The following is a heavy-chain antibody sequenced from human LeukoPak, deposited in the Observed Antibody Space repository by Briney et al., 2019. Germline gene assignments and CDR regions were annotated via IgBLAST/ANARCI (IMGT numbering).Heavy chain of an antibody. Sequence: PGGSLRLSCAASGFTFSSYSMNWVRQAPGKGLEWVSSISSSSSYIYYADSVKGRFTISRDNAKNSLYLQMNSLRAEDTAVYYCARAGGSSWYKTLDYWGQGTLVTVSS. V-gene: IGHV3-21*01. CDR1: GFTFSSYS. CDR2: ISSSSSYI. CDR3: ARAGGSSWYKTLDY. J-gene: IGHJ4*02. D-gene: IGHD6-13*01.